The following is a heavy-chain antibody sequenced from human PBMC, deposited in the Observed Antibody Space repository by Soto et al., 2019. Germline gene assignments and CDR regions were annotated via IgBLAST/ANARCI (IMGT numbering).Heavy chain of an antibody. D-gene: IGHD6-19*01. V-gene: IGHV1-2*02. J-gene: IGHJ4*02. Sequence: ASVKVSCKASGYTFTGYYMHWVRQAPGQGLEWMGWINPNSGGTNYAQKFQGRVTMTRDTSISTAYMELRSLRSDDSAVFYCARDRSGWYDFWGQGTLVTVSS. CDR1: GYTFTGYY. CDR2: INPNSGGT. CDR3: ARDRSGWYDF.